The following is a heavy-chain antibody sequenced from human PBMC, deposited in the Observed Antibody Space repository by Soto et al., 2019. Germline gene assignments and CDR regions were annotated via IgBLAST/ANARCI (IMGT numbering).Heavy chain of an antibody. CDR2: IYYSGST. J-gene: IGHJ6*02. CDR1: GGSISSYY. Sequence: PETLSLTCTVSGGSISSYYWSWIRQPPGKGLEWIGYIYYSGSTNYNPSLKSRVTISVDTSKNQFSLKLSSVTAADTAVYYCARSSSWYYYYYGMDVWGQGTTVTVSS. D-gene: IGHD6-13*01. CDR3: ARSSSWYYYYYGMDV. V-gene: IGHV4-59*01.